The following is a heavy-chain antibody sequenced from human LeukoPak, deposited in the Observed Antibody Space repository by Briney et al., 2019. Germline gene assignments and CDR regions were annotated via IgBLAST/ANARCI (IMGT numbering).Heavy chain of an antibody. CDR3: TKGWEFRVVIPAAVS. CDR2: ISGSGEST. CDR1: GFIFSSYA. J-gene: IGHJ5*02. Sequence: GGSLRLSCEGSGFIFSSYAMTWVRQAPGKGLQWVSSISGSGESTYYADSMKGRFTVSRDNSKNTLSLQMNSLRAEDTAVYFCTKGWEFRVVIPAAVSWGQGTLVTVSS. V-gene: IGHV3-23*01. D-gene: IGHD3-3*01.